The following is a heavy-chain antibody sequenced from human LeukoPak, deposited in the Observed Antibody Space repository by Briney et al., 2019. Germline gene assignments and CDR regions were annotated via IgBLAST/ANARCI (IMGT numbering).Heavy chain of an antibody. J-gene: IGHJ4*02. CDR1: VDSLSSHY. CDR2: IYGSGST. Sequence: PSETLSLTCTVCVDSLSSHYWSWIRQPPEKGLEWIGYIYGSGSTHYDPSLRSRVTISEDTSKNQFSLRLTSVTAADTAVYYCARNVGWYSHDSWGQGTLVTVSS. D-gene: IGHD6-19*01. V-gene: IGHV4-59*08. CDR3: ARNVGWYSHDS.